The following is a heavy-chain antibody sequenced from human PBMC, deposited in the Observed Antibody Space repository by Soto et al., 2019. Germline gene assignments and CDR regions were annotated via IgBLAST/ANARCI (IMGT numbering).Heavy chain of an antibody. D-gene: IGHD6-19*01. CDR3: ARTSSSWYVPFDY. CDR2: FYYTGST. V-gene: IGHV4-39*01. CDR1: GGSISSSRYY. Sequence: SETLSLTCTVSGGSISSSRYYWGWIRQPPGKGLEWIGSFYYTGSTYYSPSLKSRVTSSVDTSKNQFSLKLSPVTAADTAVYFCARTSSSWYVPFDYWGQGTLVTVSS. J-gene: IGHJ4*02.